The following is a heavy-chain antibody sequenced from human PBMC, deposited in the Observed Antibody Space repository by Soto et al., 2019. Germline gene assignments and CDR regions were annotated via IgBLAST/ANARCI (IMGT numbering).Heavy chain of an antibody. D-gene: IGHD1-1*01. CDR2: INHSGTT. CDR3: TRLRYNGAFDY. Sequence: PSETLSLTCAVYGESFTGYYWSWIRQPPGAGLEWIGEINHSGTTNYNPSLKSRVIISVDTSKNQFSLKLSSVTAADTAVYYCTRLRYNGAFDYWGKGILVTVSS. CDR1: GESFTGYY. V-gene: IGHV4-34*01. J-gene: IGHJ4*02.